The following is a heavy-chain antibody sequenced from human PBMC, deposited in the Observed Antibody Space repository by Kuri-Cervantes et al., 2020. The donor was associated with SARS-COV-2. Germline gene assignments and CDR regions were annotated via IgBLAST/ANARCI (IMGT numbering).Heavy chain of an antibody. CDR3: ARPQIIDTAMVLGAFDI. Sequence: SETLSLTCTVSGGSISSSSYYWGWIRQPPGKGLEWIGSIYYSGSTYYNPSLKSRVTISVDTSKNQFSLKLSSVTAADTAVYYCARPQIIDTAMVLGAFDIWGQGTTVTVSS. CDR2: IYYSGST. V-gene: IGHV4-39*01. CDR1: GGSISSSSYY. J-gene: IGHJ3*02. D-gene: IGHD5-18*01.